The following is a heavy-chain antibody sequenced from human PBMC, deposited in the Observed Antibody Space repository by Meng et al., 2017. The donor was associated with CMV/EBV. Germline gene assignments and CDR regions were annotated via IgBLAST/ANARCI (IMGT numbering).Heavy chain of an antibody. J-gene: IGHJ5*02. D-gene: IGHD1-7*01. CDR3: ARDYLRVLDLPGYHNWFDP. CDR2: ISSSSSYI. V-gene: IGHV3-21*01. Sequence: GESLKISCAASGFTCSSYSMNWVRQAAGKGLEWVSAISSSSSYIYYADSVKGRFTISRDNDKNSLYLQMTRLRAEDTAVYYCARDYLRVLDLPGYHNWFDPWGQGTLVTVSS. CDR1: GFTCSSYS.